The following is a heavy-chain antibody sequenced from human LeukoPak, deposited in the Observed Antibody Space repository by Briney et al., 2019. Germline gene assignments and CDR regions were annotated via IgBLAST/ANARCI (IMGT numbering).Heavy chain of an antibody. CDR2: VSGSGGT. CDR1: GDSFTKYY. CDR3: VRARGYFVPDS. V-gene: IGHV4-59*01. Sequence: SSETLSLTCTVSGDSFTKYYWNWIRQAPGKGLEWIGYVSGSGGTKYNPSLKSRVSMSADTSKNQLSLQLTSLSAADTAVYYCVRARGYFVPDSWGPGTLVTVSS. D-gene: IGHD3-22*01. J-gene: IGHJ4*02.